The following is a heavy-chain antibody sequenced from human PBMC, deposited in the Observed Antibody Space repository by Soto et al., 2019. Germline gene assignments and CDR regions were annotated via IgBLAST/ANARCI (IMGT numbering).Heavy chain of an antibody. J-gene: IGHJ4*02. CDR2: ISGSGAST. CDR3: AKGDLLTGVAHFDY. D-gene: IGHD7-27*01. Sequence: GCLRLSGAASVFTFINYAMRCVRRAPGKGLQWVSTISGSGASTYYGDSVKGRFTLSRDNSENTLFLQMDSLRAEDTAVYYCAKGDLLTGVAHFDYWGQGTLVSVSS. CDR1: VFTFINYA. V-gene: IGHV3-23*01.